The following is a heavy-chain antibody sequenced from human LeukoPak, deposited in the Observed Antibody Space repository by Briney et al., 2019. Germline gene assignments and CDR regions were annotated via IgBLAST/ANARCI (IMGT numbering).Heavy chain of an antibody. Sequence: GGSLRLSCAASGFEFSSHWMSWVRQAPGKGLEWVANVNQAGSDKYYMDSVKGRFTISRGNAENSLYLQMNSLRAEDTAVYYCVPTVTTRHPFDYWGQGTLVTVSS. CDR1: GFEFSSHW. CDR2: VNQAGSDK. CDR3: VPTVTTRHPFDY. D-gene: IGHD4-17*01. J-gene: IGHJ4*02. V-gene: IGHV3-7*03.